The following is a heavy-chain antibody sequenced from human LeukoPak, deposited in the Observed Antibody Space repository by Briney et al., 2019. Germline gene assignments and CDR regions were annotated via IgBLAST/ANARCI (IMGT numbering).Heavy chain of an antibody. Sequence: TGGSPRLSCAASGFIVNDKYMSWVRQAPGKGLEWISVIYSDGNTYYSDSVKGRFTISRDNSKNTLLLQMDSLRVEDTAVYYCTRGHYSNTLGGQGTLVTVSS. CDR1: GFIVNDKY. V-gene: IGHV3-66*01. CDR2: IYSDGNT. CDR3: TRGHYSNTL. J-gene: IGHJ4*02. D-gene: IGHD6-13*01.